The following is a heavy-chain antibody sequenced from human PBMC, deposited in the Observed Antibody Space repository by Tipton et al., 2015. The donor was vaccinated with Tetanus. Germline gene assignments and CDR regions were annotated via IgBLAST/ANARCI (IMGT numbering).Heavy chain of an antibody. J-gene: IGHJ4*02. V-gene: IGHV3-48*02. CDR1: GFTFSSYN. CDR2: ITSSSSTI. D-gene: IGHD2-2*01. Sequence: SLRLSCAASGFTFSSYNMNWVRQAPGKGLEWVSYITSSSSTIYYADSVKGRFTISRDNAKNSLYLQMNSLRDDDTAVYYCARDKSGPSFYWGQGTLVTVSS. CDR3: ARDKSGPSFY.